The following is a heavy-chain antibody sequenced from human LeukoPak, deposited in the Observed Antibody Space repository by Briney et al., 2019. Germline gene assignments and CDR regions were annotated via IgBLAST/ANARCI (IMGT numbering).Heavy chain of an antibody. CDR2: INSDGSST. CDR1: GFSISGYW. Sequence: GGSLRLSCAASGFSISGYWMHWVRQVLGKGLVWVSRINSDGSSTYYADSVKGRFTISRDNAKNTLYLQMNSLRVEDTAVYYCARRDYFENWGQGTLVTVSS. J-gene: IGHJ4*02. CDR3: ARRDYFEN. V-gene: IGHV3-74*01. D-gene: IGHD5-24*01.